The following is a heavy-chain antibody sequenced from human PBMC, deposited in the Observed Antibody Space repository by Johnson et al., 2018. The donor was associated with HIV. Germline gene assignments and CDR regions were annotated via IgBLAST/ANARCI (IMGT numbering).Heavy chain of an antibody. CDR1: GFTFSSYA. V-gene: IGHV3-33*08. D-gene: IGHD1-26*01. Sequence: VQLVESGGGVVLPGGSLRLSCAASGFTFSSYAMHWVRQAPGKGLEWVAVIWYDGSNKYYADSVKGRFTISRDNSKNTLYLQMNSLRAEDTAVYYCARSSGSYLDDAFDIWGQGTMVTVSS. CDR3: ARSSGSYLDDAFDI. J-gene: IGHJ3*02. CDR2: IWYDGSNK.